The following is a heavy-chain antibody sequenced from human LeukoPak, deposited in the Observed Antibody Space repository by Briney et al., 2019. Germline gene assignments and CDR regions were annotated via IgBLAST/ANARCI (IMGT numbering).Heavy chain of an antibody. CDR3: AGNVRGYSYGLFDY. J-gene: IGHJ4*02. V-gene: IGHV5-51*01. D-gene: IGHD5-18*01. CDR1: GYSFTSYW. Sequence: GESLKISCKASGYSFTSYWIGWVRRMPGKGLEWMGIIYPGDPDTRYSPSFQGQVTISADKSISTAYLQWSSLKASDTAMYYCAGNVRGYSYGLFDYWGQGTLVTVSS. CDR2: IYPGDPDT.